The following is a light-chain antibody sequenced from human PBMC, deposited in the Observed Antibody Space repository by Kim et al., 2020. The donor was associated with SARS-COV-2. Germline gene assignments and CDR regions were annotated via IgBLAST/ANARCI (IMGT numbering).Light chain of an antibody. Sequence: SASVGDRVTITCRAGQRITTYLNWYQQKPGKAPKLLIYAASTLQSGVPSRFSGSGSGTDFTLTISSLQPEDFATYYCQQYNSYPYSFGQGTKLEI. V-gene: IGKV1-16*01. J-gene: IGKJ2*03. CDR1: QRITTY. CDR2: AAS. CDR3: QQYNSYPYS.